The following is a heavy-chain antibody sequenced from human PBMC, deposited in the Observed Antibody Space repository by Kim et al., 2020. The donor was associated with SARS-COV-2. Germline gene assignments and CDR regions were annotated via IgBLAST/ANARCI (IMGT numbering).Heavy chain of an antibody. J-gene: IGHJ4*02. V-gene: IGHV4-39*07. D-gene: IGHD1-26*01. CDR3: ARARGGATTGYFDY. Sequence: NPSLKSRVTISVDTSKNQCSLKLRSVTAADTAVYYCARARGGATTGYFDYWGQGVLVSVSS.